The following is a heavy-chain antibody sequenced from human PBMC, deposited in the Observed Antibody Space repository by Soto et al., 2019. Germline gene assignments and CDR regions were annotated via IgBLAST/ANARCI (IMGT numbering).Heavy chain of an antibody. CDR2: ISYDGSNK. CDR3: AKAQLVGATFDY. CDR1: GFTFSSYG. D-gene: IGHD1-26*01. V-gene: IGHV3-30*18. J-gene: IGHJ4*02. Sequence: QVQLVESGGGVVQPGRSLRLSCAASGFTFSSYGMHWVRQAPGKGLEWVAVISYDGSNKYYADSEKGRFTISRDNSKNTLYLQMNSLRAEDTAVYYCAKAQLVGATFDYWGQGTLVTVSS.